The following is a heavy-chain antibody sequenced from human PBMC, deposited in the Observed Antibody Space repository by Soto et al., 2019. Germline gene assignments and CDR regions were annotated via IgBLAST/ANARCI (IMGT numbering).Heavy chain of an antibody. CDR1: GFTFSSYA. V-gene: IGHV3-23*01. J-gene: IGHJ4*02. CDR3: AKDRNEYSGYPEDYLDY. D-gene: IGHD5-12*01. Sequence: GGSLRLSCAASGFTFSSYAMSWVRQAPGKGLEWVSAISGSGGSTYYADSVKGRFTISRDNSKNTLYLQMNSLRAEDTAVYYCAKDRNEYSGYPEDYLDYWGQGTLVTVSS. CDR2: ISGSGGST.